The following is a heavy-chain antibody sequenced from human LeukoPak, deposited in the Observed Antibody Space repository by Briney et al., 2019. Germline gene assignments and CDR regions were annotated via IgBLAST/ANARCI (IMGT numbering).Heavy chain of an antibody. CDR3: ARGYCSGRSCYMWYSDY. V-gene: IGHV3-53*01. D-gene: IGHD2-15*01. Sequence: GGSLRLSCAASVFTVSTNYMSWVRQAPGKGQEWVSIIFSGGATYYADSVKGRFTISRENSKNTLYLQMTNLRVEDTAVYYYARGYCSGRSCYMWYSDYWGQGTLVTVSS. J-gene: IGHJ4*02. CDR2: IFSGGAT. CDR1: VFTVSTNY.